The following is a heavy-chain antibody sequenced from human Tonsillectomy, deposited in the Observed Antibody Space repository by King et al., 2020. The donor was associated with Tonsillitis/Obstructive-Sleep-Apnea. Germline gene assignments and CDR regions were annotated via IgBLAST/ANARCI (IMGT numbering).Heavy chain of an antibody. CDR1: GDSISNYY. V-gene: IGHV4-4*07. D-gene: IGHD1-7*01. CDR2: VFANGRT. CDR3: ARGPLNYPVYGMDV. J-gene: IGHJ6*02. Sequence: VQLQESGPGLVKPSETLSLTCTVSGDSISNYYWSWIRQPAGKGLEWIGRVFANGRTNDNPSLKSRVTMSVHTSKNQFSLKLSSVTAADTAVYYCARGPLNYPVYGMDVWGQGTTVTVSS.